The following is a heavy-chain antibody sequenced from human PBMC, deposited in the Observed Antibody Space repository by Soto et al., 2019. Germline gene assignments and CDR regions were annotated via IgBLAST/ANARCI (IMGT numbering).Heavy chain of an antibody. CDR1: GFTFSSYG. J-gene: IGHJ3*02. Sequence: GGSLRLSCAASGFTFSSYGMSWVRQAPGKGLEWVSGISGSGGSTYYADSVKGRFTISRDNSKNTLYLQMNSLRVEDTAVYYCARGAAVVVAAKREAFDIWGQGTMVTVSS. D-gene: IGHD2-15*01. CDR3: ARGAAVVVAAKREAFDI. CDR2: ISGSGGST. V-gene: IGHV3-23*01.